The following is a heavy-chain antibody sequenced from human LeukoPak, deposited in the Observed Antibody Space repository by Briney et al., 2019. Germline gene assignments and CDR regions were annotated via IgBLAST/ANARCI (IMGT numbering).Heavy chain of an antibody. V-gene: IGHV3-7*05. CDR3: ARDPYSSTWSYGMDV. Sequence: GGSLRLSCAASGFTFISYWMSWVRQAPGKGLEWVANIKQDGSEKVYVDSVKGRSTISRDNTKNSLFLQMNTLRAEDTAVYYCARDPYSSTWSYGMDVWGQGTTVTVSS. J-gene: IGHJ6*02. D-gene: IGHD6-6*01. CDR1: GFTFISYW. CDR2: IKQDGSEK.